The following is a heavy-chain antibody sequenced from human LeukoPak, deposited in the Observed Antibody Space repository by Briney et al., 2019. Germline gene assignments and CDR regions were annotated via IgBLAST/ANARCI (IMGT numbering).Heavy chain of an antibody. D-gene: IGHD2-15*01. J-gene: IGHJ5*02. Sequence: ASVKVSCKASGYTFTSCGISWVRQAPGQGLEWMGWISAYNGNTNYAQKLQGRVTMTTDTSTSTAYMELRSLRSDDTAVYYCARSYSIVVVVAATHWFDPWGQGTLVTVSS. CDR2: ISAYNGNT. V-gene: IGHV1-18*01. CDR3: ARSYSIVVVVAATHWFDP. CDR1: GYTFTSCG.